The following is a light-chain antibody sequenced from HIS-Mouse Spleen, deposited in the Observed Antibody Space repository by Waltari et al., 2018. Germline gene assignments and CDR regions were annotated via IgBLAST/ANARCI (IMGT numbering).Light chain of an antibody. J-gene: IGLJ2*01. Sequence: QSALTQPASVSGSPGQSITISCPGTSRDVGSYNLFSWYQQHPGKAPKLMIYAGSKRPSGVSNRFSGSKSGNTASLTISGLQAEDEADYYCCSYAGSSPYVVFGGGTKLTVL. CDR3: CSYAGSSPYVV. V-gene: IGLV2-23*01. CDR1: SRDVGSYNL. CDR2: AGS.